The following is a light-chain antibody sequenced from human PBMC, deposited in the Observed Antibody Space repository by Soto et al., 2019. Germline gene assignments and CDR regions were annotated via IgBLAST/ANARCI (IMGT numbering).Light chain of an antibody. CDR3: QQGFT. CDR2: GAS. Sequence: EIVLTQSPATLSVSPGERATLSCRASQSVSTNLAWYQQRPGQAPRLLIYGASTRATGIPARFGGSGSGTEFTLTLSSLQSEDFAVYYCQQGFTFGPGTKVDI. V-gene: IGKV3-15*01. CDR1: QSVSTN. J-gene: IGKJ3*01.